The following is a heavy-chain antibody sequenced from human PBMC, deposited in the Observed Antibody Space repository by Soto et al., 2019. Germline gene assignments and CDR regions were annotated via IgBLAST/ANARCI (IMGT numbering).Heavy chain of an antibody. CDR1: GYTFTSYG. J-gene: IGHJ6*03. Sequence: ASVKVSCKASGYTFTSYGISWVRQAPGQGLEWMGWISAYNGNTNYAQKLQGRVTMTTDTSTSTAYMELRSLRSDDTAVYYCATVLLAAFNHYYYYMDVCGKGTTVTVS. V-gene: IGHV1-18*01. CDR3: ATVLLAAFNHYYYYMDV. D-gene: IGHD6-25*01. CDR2: ISAYNGNT.